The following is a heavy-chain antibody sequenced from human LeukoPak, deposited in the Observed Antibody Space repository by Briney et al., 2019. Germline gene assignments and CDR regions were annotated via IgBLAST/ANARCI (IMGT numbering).Heavy chain of an antibody. D-gene: IGHD3-10*01. J-gene: IGHJ4*02. CDR2: INHSGST. V-gene: IGHV4-34*01. CDR3: ARESLLWFGELLWAFDY. CDR1: GGPFSAYY. Sequence: SETLSLTCAVYGGPFSAYYWSWIRQPPGKGLEWIGEINHSGSTKYNPSLKSRVTMSVDTSKNQFSLKLSSVTAADTAVYYCARESLLWFGELLWAFDYWGQGTLVTVSS.